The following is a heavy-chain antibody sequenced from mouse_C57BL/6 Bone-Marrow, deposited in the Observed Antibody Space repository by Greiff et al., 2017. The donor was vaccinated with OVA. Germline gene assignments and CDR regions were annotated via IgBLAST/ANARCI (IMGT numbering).Heavy chain of an antibody. Sequence: QVQLQQSGAELVMPGASVKLSCKASGYTFTSYWMHWVKQRPGQGLEWIGEIDPSDSYTYYNQKFKGKSTLTVDKSSSTAYMQLGSLTSEDAAVYYCARVYYGNAYWYFDVWGTGTTVTVSS. CDR3: ARVYYGNAYWYFDV. CDR1: GYTFTSYW. V-gene: IGHV1-69*01. D-gene: IGHD1-1*01. CDR2: IDPSDSYT. J-gene: IGHJ1*03.